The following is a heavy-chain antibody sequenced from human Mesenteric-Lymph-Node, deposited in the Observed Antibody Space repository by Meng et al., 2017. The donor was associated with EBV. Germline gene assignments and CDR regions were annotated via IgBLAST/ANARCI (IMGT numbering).Heavy chain of an antibody. CDR2: INHSGST. Sequence: QVELQEWGGRLFEPSEDLSLPRACLGGALRGYYWSWIRQPPGKGLEWIGEINHSGSTNYNPSLKSRVTISVDTSKNQFSLKLSSVTAADTAVYYCARVFPDLDYWGQGTLVTVSS. CDR3: ARVFPDLDY. CDR1: GGALRGYY. V-gene: IGHV4-34*01. J-gene: IGHJ4*02.